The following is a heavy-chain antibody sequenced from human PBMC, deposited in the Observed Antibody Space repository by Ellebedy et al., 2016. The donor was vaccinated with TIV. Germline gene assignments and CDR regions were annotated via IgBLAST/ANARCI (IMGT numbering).Heavy chain of an antibody. D-gene: IGHD1-26*01. J-gene: IGHJ4*02. CDR2: IIPILDIT. CDR3: ARWGGYSGTFQGPFDF. CDR1: GGTFSNSA. Sequence: AASVKVSCKASGGTFSNSAISWVRQAPGQGLEWMGRIIPILDITNYAQRFQGRVTITADESTTTAYMGLASLTSDDTAVYYCARWGGYSGTFQGPFDFWGQGTLVTVAS. V-gene: IGHV1-69*04.